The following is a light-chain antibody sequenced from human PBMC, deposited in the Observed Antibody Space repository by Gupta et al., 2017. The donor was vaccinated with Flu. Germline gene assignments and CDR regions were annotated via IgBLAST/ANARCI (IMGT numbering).Light chain of an antibody. CDR3: TSYTSRSVV. V-gene: IGLV2-14*01. CDR2: EVI. Sequence: QFALTQPASVSGSPGQSITISCTGTSSDIGGYNYVSWYQQHPGKAPKLMIYEVINRPSGVSNRFSGSKSGNTASLTISGLQAEDEADYYCTSYTSRSVVFGGGTKLTVL. CDR1: SSDIGGYNY. J-gene: IGLJ2*01.